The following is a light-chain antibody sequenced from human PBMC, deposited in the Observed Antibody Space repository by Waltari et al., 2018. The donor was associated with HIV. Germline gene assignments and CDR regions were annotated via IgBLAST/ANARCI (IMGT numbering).Light chain of an antibody. J-gene: IGKJ2*01. CDR1: HSLLHSNGDTY. V-gene: IGKV2-24*01. CDR2: KAS. Sequence: DAVMIQAPLASVVIGGQSSSISCWSSHSLLHSNGDTYLSWLQQRPGQPPRPLLYKASRRFSAVPDRISGSGAGTNFTLNISRVQPEDVGIYFCMQATHFPRTFGQGTNLQI. CDR3: MQATHFPRT.